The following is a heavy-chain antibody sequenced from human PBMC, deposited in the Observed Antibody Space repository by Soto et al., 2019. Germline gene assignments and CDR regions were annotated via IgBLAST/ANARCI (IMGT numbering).Heavy chain of an antibody. Sequence: QVQLQESGPGLVKPSQTLSLTCTVSGGSIDSGGSYWSWIRQSPGEGLEWLGYIYYSGTTYYNPSLKSRCSISLDTSKNQFSPKLTSVTAADPAIYSFASGHCFSSSCSYLDLWGRGTLVTVSS. J-gene: IGHJ2*01. D-gene: IGHD2-2*01. CDR3: ASGHCFSSSCSYLDL. CDR2: IYYSGTT. CDR1: GGSIDSGGSY. V-gene: IGHV4-31*03.